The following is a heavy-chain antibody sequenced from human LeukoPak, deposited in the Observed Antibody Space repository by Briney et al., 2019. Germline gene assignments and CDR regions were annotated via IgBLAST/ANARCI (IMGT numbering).Heavy chain of an antibody. CDR1: GFIFSSYW. J-gene: IGHJ4*02. V-gene: IGHV3-7*01. CDR2: IKQDGSEK. CDR3: ARATPTAAGDY. Sequence: PGGSLRLSCAASGFIFSSYWMSWVRQAPGKGLEWVANIKQDGSEKYYVDSVKGRFTISRDNAKNSLYLQMNSLRAEDTAVYYCARATPTAAGDYWGQGTLVTVSS. D-gene: IGHD6-13*01.